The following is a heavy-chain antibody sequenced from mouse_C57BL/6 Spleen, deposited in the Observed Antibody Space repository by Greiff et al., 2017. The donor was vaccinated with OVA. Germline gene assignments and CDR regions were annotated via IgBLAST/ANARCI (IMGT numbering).Heavy chain of an antibody. CDR1: GYTFTSYW. CDR3: ARRVYGDSLFDY. V-gene: IGHV1-55*01. J-gene: IGHJ2*01. Sequence: VQLQQPGAELVKPGASVKMSCKASGYTFTSYWITWVKQRPGQGLEWIGDIYPGSGSTNYNEKFKSKATLTVDTSSSTAYMQLSSLTSEDSAVYYGARRVYGDSLFDYWGQGTTLTVSS. CDR2: IYPGSGST. D-gene: IGHD2-13*01.